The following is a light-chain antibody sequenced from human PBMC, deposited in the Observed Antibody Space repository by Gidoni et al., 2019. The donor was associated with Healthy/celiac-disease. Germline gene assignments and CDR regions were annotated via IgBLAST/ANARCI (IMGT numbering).Light chain of an antibody. CDR3: LLSDRGARGV. CDR2: DTS. J-gene: IGLJ2*01. Sequence: QAVVTPEPSLTVSPGGPVTRTCGSSTGAVTSGHYPYWFQQKTGQAPRTLIYDTSNKHSWTPARFSGSLLGGKAALTLSGAQTEDEAEYYGLLSDRGARGVFGGGTKLTVL. CDR1: TGAVTSGHY. V-gene: IGLV7-46*01.